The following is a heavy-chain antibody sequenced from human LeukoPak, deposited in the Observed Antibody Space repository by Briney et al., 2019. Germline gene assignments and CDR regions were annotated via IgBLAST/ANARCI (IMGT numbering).Heavy chain of an antibody. J-gene: IGHJ4*02. CDR3: ARDLAWGDFDY. Sequence: GGSLRLSCAASGFTFSSYDIHWVRQAPGKGLEWVAFIRYDGSNKYYADSVKGRFTISRDDSKNTLFLQMNSLRVEDTAVYYCARDLAWGDFDYWGQGTLVTVSS. CDR2: IRYDGSNK. V-gene: IGHV3-30*02. CDR1: GFTFSSYD. D-gene: IGHD7-27*01.